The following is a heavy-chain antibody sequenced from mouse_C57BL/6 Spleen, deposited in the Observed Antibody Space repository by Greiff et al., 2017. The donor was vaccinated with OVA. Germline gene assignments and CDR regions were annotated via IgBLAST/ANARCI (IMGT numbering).Heavy chain of an antibody. Sequence: QVHVKQSGAELARPGASVKMSCKASGYTFTSYTIHWVKQRPGRGLEWIGYINPSSGNTKYNQKFKDKATLTADKSSSTAYMQLSSLTSEDSAVYYCASATWDYWGQGTSVTVSS. CDR1: GYTFTSYT. V-gene: IGHV1-4*01. CDR3: ASATWDY. CDR2: INPSSGNT. J-gene: IGHJ4*01.